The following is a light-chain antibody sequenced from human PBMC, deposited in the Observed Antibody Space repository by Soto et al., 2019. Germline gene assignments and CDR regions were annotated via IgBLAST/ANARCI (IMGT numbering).Light chain of an antibody. CDR3: QKYNSAPLT. V-gene: IGKV1-27*01. CDR2: AAS. J-gene: IGKJ4*01. Sequence: DIQMTQSPSSLSGSVGDRVTITCRASKGIKNYLAWYQQKQGKVPKLLIYAASTLQSVVPFRFSGGGSGTDFTLTISSLQPEDAATYYCQKYNSAPLTFGGGTKVEIK. CDR1: KGIKNY.